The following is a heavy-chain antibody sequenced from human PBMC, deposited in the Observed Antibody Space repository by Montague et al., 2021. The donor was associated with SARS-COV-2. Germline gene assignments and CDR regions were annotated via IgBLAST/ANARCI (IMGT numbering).Heavy chain of an antibody. D-gene: IGHD3/OR15-3a*01. J-gene: IGHJ4*02. CDR2: VFYTGST. Sequence: SETLSLTCAVAGGSIRNNNWGWIRQPPGQGLEWIGYVFYTGSTTSNPSLRSRVTISITTSKYQISLRVTSVTAADTVKYYCASQNADDFGLLDYWGQGTLVTVSS. CDR1: GGSIRNNN. V-gene: IGHV4-59*08. CDR3: ASQNADDFGLLDY.